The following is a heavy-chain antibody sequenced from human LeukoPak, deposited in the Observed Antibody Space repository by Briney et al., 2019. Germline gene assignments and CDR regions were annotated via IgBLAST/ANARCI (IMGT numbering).Heavy chain of an antibody. Sequence: PSETLSLTCTVSGGSISSGGYYWSWIRQHPGKGLEWIGYIYYSGSTYYNPSLKSRVTISVDTSKNQFSLKLSSVTAADTAVYYCARGTVTYYYDSSGYSGAFDIWGQGTMVTVS. CDR3: ARGTVTYYYDSSGYSGAFDI. D-gene: IGHD3-22*01. CDR2: IYYSGST. J-gene: IGHJ3*02. V-gene: IGHV4-31*03. CDR1: GGSISSGGYY.